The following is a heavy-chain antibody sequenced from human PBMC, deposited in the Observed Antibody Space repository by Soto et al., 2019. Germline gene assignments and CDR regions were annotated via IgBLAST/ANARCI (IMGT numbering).Heavy chain of an antibody. J-gene: IGHJ4*02. D-gene: IGHD1-26*01. CDR2: MHPSTGRT. Sequence: SWKASGDGYTSNYMQWPRQAAGQGLEWMGWMHPSTGRTGYAQKFQGRVTMTRDTSINTAYMELTTLTSDVTAFYYCARSVSAGVDYWGQATLVTVSS. CDR3: ARSVSAGVDY. CDR1: GDGYTSNY. V-gene: IGHV1-8*01.